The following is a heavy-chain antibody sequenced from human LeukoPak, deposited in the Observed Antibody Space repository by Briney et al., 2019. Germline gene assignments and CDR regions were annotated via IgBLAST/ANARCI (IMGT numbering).Heavy chain of an antibody. D-gene: IGHD5-18*01. CDR2: ISGSGGST. V-gene: IGHV3-23*01. Sequence: GGSLRLSCAASGFTFSNFAMTWVRQAPGKGLEWVSAISGSGGSTYYADSVKGRFTISRDNSKNTLYLQMNSLRAEDMAVYYCATDSAARVTIFWSLHHWGRGTLVTVSS. CDR1: GFTFSNFA. CDR3: ATDSAARVTIFWSLHH. J-gene: IGHJ2*01.